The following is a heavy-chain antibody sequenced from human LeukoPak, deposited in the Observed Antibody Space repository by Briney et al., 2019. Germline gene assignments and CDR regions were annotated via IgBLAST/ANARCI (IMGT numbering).Heavy chain of an antibody. CDR3: AKLRYDFWSGNDY. V-gene: IGHV3-23*01. J-gene: IGHJ4*02. CDR2: ISGSGGST. CDR1: GFTFSAYY. Sequence: GGSLRLSCAASGFTFSAYYMSWIRQAPGKGLEWVSYISGSGGSTYYADSVKGRFTISRDNSKNTLYLQMNSLRAEDTAVYYCAKLRYDFWSGNDYWGQGTLVTVSS. D-gene: IGHD3-3*01.